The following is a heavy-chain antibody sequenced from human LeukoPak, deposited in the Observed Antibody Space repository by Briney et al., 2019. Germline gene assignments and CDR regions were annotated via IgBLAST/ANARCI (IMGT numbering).Heavy chain of an antibody. CDR3: AKDHLPGIVVADRDY. Sequence: GGSLRLSCTASGFTFSSYWMSWVRQAPGKGLEWVANIKKDGSEKKYVDSVKGRFTISRDNAKNSLYLQINSLRAEDTAVYYCAKDHLPGIVVADRDYWGQGTLVTVSS. CDR2: IKKDGSEK. CDR1: GFTFSSYW. D-gene: IGHD6-19*01. V-gene: IGHV3-7*03. J-gene: IGHJ4*02.